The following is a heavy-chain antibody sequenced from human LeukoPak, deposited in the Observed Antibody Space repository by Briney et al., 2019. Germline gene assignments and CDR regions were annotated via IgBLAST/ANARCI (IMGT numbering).Heavy chain of an antibody. Sequence: SETLSLICTVSGGPVRNSYWSWVRHSAGTGMQWIGRIHGTLGSTNHNPSLKSRVVMSLDTSSNQFSLRLSAMSAADTATYYCARIFGRDIWGQGTLVTVSP. CDR3: ARIFGRDI. D-gene: IGHD3-3*01. CDR1: GGPVRNSY. CDR2: IHGTLGST. V-gene: IGHV4-4*07. J-gene: IGHJ3*02.